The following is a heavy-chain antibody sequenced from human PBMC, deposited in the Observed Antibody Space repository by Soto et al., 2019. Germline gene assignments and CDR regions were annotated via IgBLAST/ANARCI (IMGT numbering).Heavy chain of an antibody. D-gene: IGHD3-3*01. CDR2: ISGGGETI. CDR1: RFTFSDYS. V-gene: IGHV3-48*04. J-gene: IGHJ5*02. CDR3: ARGKPIGGFDP. Sequence: GGSLRLSCAASRFTFSDYSMNWVRQAPGKGLEWVSYISGGGETIYYADSVKGRFTISRDNAKNSLYLQMNSLRAEDTAVYYCARGKPIGGFDPWGQGTLVTVSS.